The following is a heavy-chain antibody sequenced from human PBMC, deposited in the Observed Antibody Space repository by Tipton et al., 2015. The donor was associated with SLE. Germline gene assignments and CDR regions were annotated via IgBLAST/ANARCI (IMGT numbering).Heavy chain of an antibody. CDR3: ASEDRSGATQAAYAFYI. Sequence: QGQLVQSGAEVKKPGASVKVSCKASGYTFTSYGISWVRQAPGQGLEWMGWISAYNGNTNYAQKLQGRVTMTTDTSTSTAYMELRSLRSDDTAVYYCASEDRSGATQAAYAFYIWGQGTMFTVSS. D-gene: IGHD3-16*02. V-gene: IGHV1-18*04. CDR2: ISAYNGNT. J-gene: IGHJ3*02. CDR1: GYTFTSYG.